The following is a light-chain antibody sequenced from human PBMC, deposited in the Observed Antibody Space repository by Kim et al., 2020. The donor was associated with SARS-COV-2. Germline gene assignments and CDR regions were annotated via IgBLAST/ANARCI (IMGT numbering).Light chain of an antibody. CDR2: SND. Sequence: GKRVTISCSGSSSNLGSNVVNWYQQLPGAAPKPLIYSNDYRPSGVPDRFSGSKSGTSASLAISGLQSEDEADYYCVAWDDSLNGSVFGGGTQLTVL. CDR3: VAWDDSLNGSV. CDR1: SSNLGSNV. J-gene: IGLJ3*02. V-gene: IGLV1-44*01.